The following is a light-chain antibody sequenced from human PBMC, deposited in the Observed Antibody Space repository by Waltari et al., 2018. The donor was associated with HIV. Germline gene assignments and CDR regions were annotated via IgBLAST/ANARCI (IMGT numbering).Light chain of an antibody. V-gene: IGLV1-47*01. J-gene: IGLJ2*01. CDR2: WND. CDR1: SSNIGSNY. CDR3: ATWDDSLSGVL. Sequence: SVLTQPPSASGTPGQRVTISCSGSSSNIGSNYVFWYQQVPGTAPKLLLYWNDPRPSGVPDRFSGSTSGTSASLAISGLRPEDEADYYCATWDDSLSGVLFGGGTKLTVL.